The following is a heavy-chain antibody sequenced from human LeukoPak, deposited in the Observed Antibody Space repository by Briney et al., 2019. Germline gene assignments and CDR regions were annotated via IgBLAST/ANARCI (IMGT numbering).Heavy chain of an antibody. CDR2: INPNSGGT. D-gene: IGHD6-13*01. CDR1: GYTFTGYY. V-gene: IGHV1-2*02. Sequence: ASVKVSCKASGYTFTGYYMHWVRQAPGQGLEWMGWINPNSGGTNYAQKFQGRVTMTRDTSISTAYMELSRLRSDDTAVYYCARVGPGGIAAAGTNYIDYWGQGTLVTVSS. J-gene: IGHJ4*02. CDR3: ARVGPGGIAAAGTNYIDY.